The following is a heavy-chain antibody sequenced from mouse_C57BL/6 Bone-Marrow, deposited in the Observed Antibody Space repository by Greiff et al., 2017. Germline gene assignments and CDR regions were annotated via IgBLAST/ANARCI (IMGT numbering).Heavy chain of an antibody. CDR2: LHPSDSDP. Sequence: QVQLQPPGAELVKPGASVQVSCKASGYTFTSYWMPWVKQRPGHGLELIGRLHPSDSDPNSNQMFKGKATLTVDKSSSTAYMQLSGLTSEDSAVYYCTIWGWLLRPYYFDYWGQGTTLAVSS. CDR1: GYTFTSYW. D-gene: IGHD2-3*01. V-gene: IGHV1-74*01. J-gene: IGHJ2*01. CDR3: TIWGWLLRPYYFDY.